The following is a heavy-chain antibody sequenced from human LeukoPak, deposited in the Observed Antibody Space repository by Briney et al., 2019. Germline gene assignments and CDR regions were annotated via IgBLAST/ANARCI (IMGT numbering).Heavy chain of an antibody. Sequence: SETLSLTCTVSGGSISSYSYYWGWIRQPPGKGLEWIGSLYYMRSSYYNPSLKSRVTISVDTSNNHFSLMLCSVTAADTAVYYCARHDVWSGYYFAGSFDYWGQGILITVSS. CDR2: LYYMRSS. CDR3: ARHDVWSGYYFAGSFDY. CDR1: GGSISSYSYY. J-gene: IGHJ4*02. D-gene: IGHD3-3*01. V-gene: IGHV4-39*01.